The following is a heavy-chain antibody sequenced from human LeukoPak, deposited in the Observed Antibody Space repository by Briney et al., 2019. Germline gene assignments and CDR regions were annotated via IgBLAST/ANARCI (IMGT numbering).Heavy chain of an antibody. CDR2: IKQDGSEK. J-gene: IGHJ4*02. D-gene: IGHD6-19*01. CDR1: GSTFSNYW. Sequence: GGSLRLSCAASGSTFSNYWMTWVRQAPGKGLEWVANIKQDGSEKHYGDSVKGRFTISRDNAKNSLYLEMNSLRAEDTAVYYCARERSSGWNDCWGQGTLVTVSS. V-gene: IGHV3-7*01. CDR3: ARERSSGWNDC.